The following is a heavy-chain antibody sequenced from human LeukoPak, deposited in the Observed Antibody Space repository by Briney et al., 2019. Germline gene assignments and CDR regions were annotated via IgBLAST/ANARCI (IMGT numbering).Heavy chain of an antibody. D-gene: IGHD6-19*01. CDR2: IKSKDDGGTT. CDR1: GFTFNDAW. V-gene: IGHV3-15*05. CDR3: STDYISGWYRAVDY. J-gene: IGHJ4*02. Sequence: KPGGSLRLSCAASGFTFNDAWMSWVRQAPGKGLEWIGRIKSKDDGGTTDYVAPVKGRFTISRDDSKNTLYLQMNSLKTEDTAVYYCSTDYISGWYRAVDYWGQGILVTVSS.